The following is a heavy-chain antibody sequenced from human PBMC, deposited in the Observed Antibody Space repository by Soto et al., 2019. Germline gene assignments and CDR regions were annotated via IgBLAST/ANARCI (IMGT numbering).Heavy chain of an antibody. CDR1: GGTFSSYA. CDR2: IIPIFGTA. Sequence: GASVKVSCKASGGTFSSYAISWVRQAPGQGLEWMGGIIPIFGTANYARKFQGRVTITADKSTSTAXXXXXXXXXXXXXVYYCARVGSYCGGDCYPNVFDYWGQGTLVTVSS. CDR3: ARVGSYCGGDCYPNVFDY. D-gene: IGHD2-21*02. V-gene: IGHV1-69*06. J-gene: IGHJ4*02.